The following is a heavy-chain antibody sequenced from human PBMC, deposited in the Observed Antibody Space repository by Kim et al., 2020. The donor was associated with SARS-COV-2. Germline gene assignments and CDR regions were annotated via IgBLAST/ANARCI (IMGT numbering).Heavy chain of an antibody. V-gene: IGHV3-53*01. CDR3: ARALGRDGYNWYY. Sequence: GGSLRLSCAASGFTVSSNYMSWVRQAPGKGLEWVSVIYSGGSTYYADSVKGRFTISRDNSKNTLYLQMNSLRAEDTAVYYCARALGRDGYNWYYWGQGTLVTVSS. D-gene: IGHD5-12*01. J-gene: IGHJ4*02. CDR1: GFTVSSNY. CDR2: IYSGGST.